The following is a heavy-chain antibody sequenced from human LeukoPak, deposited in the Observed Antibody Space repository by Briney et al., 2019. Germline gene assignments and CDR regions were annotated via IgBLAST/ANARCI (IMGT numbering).Heavy chain of an antibody. V-gene: IGHV4-4*02. CDR1: GFTFSSYW. CDR2: IYHSGRT. Sequence: PGGSLRLSSAASGFTFSSYWMSWVRQAPGKGLEWIGSIYHSGRTFYNPSLKSRVTISVDTSKNQFSLKLSSVTAADTAVYYCARGVPRYSSSWYAAYYYYYMDVWGKGTTVTVSS. CDR3: ARGVPRYSSSWYAAYYYYYMDV. D-gene: IGHD6-13*01. J-gene: IGHJ6*03.